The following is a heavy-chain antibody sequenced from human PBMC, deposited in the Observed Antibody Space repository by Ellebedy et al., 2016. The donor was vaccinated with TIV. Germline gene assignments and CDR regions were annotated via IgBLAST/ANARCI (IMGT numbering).Heavy chain of an antibody. CDR1: GFTFSSYW. D-gene: IGHD2-2*01. CDR3: ARCSSTSCYPAYYYGMDV. Sequence: GESLKISXAASGFTFSSYWMSWVRQAPGKGLEWVANIKQDGSEKYYVDSVKGRFTISRDNAKNSLYLQMNSLRAEDTAVYYCARCSSTSCYPAYYYGMDVWGQGTTVTVSS. CDR2: IKQDGSEK. J-gene: IGHJ6*02. V-gene: IGHV3-7*01.